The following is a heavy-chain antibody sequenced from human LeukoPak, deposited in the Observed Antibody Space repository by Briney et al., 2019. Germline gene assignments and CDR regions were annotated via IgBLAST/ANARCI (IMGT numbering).Heavy chain of an antibody. Sequence: GGSLRLSCAASGFTFDDYAMHWVRQAPGKGLEWVSGISWNSGSISYADSVKGRFTISRDNAKNSLYLQMNSLRAEDTALYYCAKGGLVVVAADYLDYWGQGTLVTVSS. CDR3: AKGGLVVVAADYLDY. CDR1: GFTFDDYA. V-gene: IGHV3-9*01. D-gene: IGHD2-15*01. CDR2: ISWNSGSI. J-gene: IGHJ4*02.